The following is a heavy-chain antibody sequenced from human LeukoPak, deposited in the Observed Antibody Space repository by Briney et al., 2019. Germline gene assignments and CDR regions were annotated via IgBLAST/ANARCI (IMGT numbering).Heavy chain of an antibody. CDR2: IFHTGNT. D-gene: IGHD5-18*01. V-gene: IGHV4-30-2*01. J-gene: IGHJ4*02. Sequence: PSQTLSLTCTVSGGSISSDTSSYNWIRQPPGKGLEWIGYIFHTGNTYYSPSLKSRVTIAIDMSKNQFSLKLSSVTAADTAVYYCALSKASYGFPSPFDYWGQGTLVTVSS. CDR1: GGSISSDTSS. CDR3: ALSKASYGFPSPFDY.